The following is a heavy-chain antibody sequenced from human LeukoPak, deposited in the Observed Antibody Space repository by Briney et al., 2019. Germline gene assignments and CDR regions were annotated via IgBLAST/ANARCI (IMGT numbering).Heavy chain of an antibody. D-gene: IGHD2-15*01. CDR3: ARARASGRSGFDY. V-gene: IGHV3-48*02. CDR1: GLTVSSYS. J-gene: IGHJ4*02. CDR2: ISSSSSTI. Sequence: GGSLRLSCAASGLTVSSYSMNWVRRAPGKGLEWVSYISSSSSTIYYADSVKGRFTISRDNAKNSLYLQMNSLRDEDTAVYYCARARASGRSGFDYWGQGTLVTVSS.